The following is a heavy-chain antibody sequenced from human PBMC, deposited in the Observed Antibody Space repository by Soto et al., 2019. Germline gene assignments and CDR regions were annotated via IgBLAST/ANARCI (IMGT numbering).Heavy chain of an antibody. CDR2: INPSNGGT. D-gene: IGHD7-27*01. J-gene: IGHJ4*02. Sequence: ASVKVSCKASGYTFTGSYMHWVRQAPGQGLQWMGCINPSNGGTNYAQKFQGRVTMTGDTSTTTAYMELTSLTSDDTAIYFCARDTGEGGFAFWGQGTLVNVSS. CDR3: ARDTGEGGFAF. CDR1: GYTFTGSY. V-gene: IGHV1-2*02.